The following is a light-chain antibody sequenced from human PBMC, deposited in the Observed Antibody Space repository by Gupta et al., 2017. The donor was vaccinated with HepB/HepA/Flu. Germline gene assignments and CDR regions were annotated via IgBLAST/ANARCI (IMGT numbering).Light chain of an antibody. CDR2: AAS. Sequence: DIQMTKSPSSLSASVGDRVTITCRASQSISSYLNWYQQKPGKAPKLLIYAASSWQSGVPSRFSGSGYGTDFTLTISSRQPEDFASYYCQQSNSSPKWTFGQGTKVEIK. V-gene: IGKV1-39*01. CDR1: QSISSY. CDR3: QQSNSSPKWT. J-gene: IGKJ1*01.